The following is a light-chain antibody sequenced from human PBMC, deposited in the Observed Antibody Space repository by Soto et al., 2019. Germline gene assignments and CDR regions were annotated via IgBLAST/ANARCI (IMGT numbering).Light chain of an antibody. V-gene: IGKV3-11*01. CDR1: QSVSSY. Sequence: EIVLTQSQATLSLSPGERATLSCRASQSVSSYLAWYQQKPGQAPRLLIYDASNRATSIPARVSVSGSGTDFTLTISSLEPEDFAVYYCQQRSNWPPRITFGQGTRLEIK. CDR3: QQRSNWPPRIT. CDR2: DAS. J-gene: IGKJ5*01.